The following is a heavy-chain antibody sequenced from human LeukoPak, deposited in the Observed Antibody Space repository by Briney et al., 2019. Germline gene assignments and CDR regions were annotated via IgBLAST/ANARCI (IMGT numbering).Heavy chain of an antibody. D-gene: IGHD2-21*02. CDR2: ISSTSTYI. V-gene: IGHV3-21*01. Sequence: PGGSLRLSCVASGFTFRDFSMNWVRQAPGKGPEWVSSISSTSTYIYYADSVRGRFTISRDNAKNSLYLQMNSLRAEDTALYYCARGELDAHCGGACYYNWFDPWGQGTQVTVSS. J-gene: IGHJ5*02. CDR1: GFTFRDFS. CDR3: ARGELDAHCGGACYYNWFDP.